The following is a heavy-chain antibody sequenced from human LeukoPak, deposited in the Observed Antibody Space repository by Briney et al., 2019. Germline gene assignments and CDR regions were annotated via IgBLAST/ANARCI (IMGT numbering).Heavy chain of an antibody. Sequence: PSGTLSLTCAVSGGSISSSNWWSWVRQPPGKGLEWIGEIYHGGSTNYNPSLKSRVTISVDKSKNQFSLKLSSVTAADTAVYYCARARGGSGWIPRWFDPWGQGTLVTVSS. CDR2: IYHGGST. CDR3: ARARGGSGWIPRWFDP. D-gene: IGHD6-19*01. J-gene: IGHJ5*02. CDR1: GGSISSSNW. V-gene: IGHV4-4*02.